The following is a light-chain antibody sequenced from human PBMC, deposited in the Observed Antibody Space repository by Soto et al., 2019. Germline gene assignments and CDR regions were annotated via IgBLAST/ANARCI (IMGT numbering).Light chain of an antibody. CDR3: QQYGSSPVT. CDR2: GAS. J-gene: IGKJ1*01. CDR1: QSVSSSY. Sequence: EIVLTQSPGTLSLSPGERATLSCRASQSVSSSYLAWYQQQPGPAPRLLIYGASSRATGIPDRFSGSGSGTDSPLTISRLEPEDFVVYYCQQYGSSPVTFGQGTKADIK. V-gene: IGKV3-20*01.